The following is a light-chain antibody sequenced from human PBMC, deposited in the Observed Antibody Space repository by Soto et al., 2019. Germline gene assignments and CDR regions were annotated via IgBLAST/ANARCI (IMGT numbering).Light chain of an antibody. J-gene: IGKJ2*01. CDR2: GTS. V-gene: IGKV3-15*01. CDR1: QSVGRN. CDR3: QQYNKWPYT. Sequence: EIVMRQSPVALSVSPGESAALSCRASQSVGRNFAWYQQRPGQAPRVLIYGTSTRATGVPARFSGSGSGTDFTLTISSLQSEDFAVYYCQQYNKWPYTFGQGTRLEIK.